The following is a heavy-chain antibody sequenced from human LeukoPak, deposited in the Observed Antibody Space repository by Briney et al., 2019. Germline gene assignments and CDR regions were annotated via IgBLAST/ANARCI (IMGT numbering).Heavy chain of an antibody. J-gene: IGHJ3*02. Sequence: GASVKVSCKASGFTSTTSTMQRVRQARGQRLEWIGWIVVGSGDTNYAEKFQERVTITRDTSTSTVYMELSSLRSDDTAVYYCAADQPRYPDAFDIWGQGTMVTVSS. CDR1: GFTSTTST. D-gene: IGHD1-1*01. V-gene: IGHV1-58*02. CDR3: AADQPRYPDAFDI. CDR2: IVVGSGDT.